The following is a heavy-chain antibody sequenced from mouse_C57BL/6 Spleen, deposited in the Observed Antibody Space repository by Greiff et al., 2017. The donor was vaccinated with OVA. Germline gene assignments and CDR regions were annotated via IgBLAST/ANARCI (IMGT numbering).Heavy chain of an antibody. Sequence: QVQLQQPGAELVKPGASVKLSCKASGYTFTSYWMHWVKQRPGQGLEWIGMIHPNSGSTNYNEKFKSKGTLTVDKSSSTAYMQLSSLTSEDSAVYYCARETPHYSNYVDYWGQGTTLTVSS. V-gene: IGHV1-64*01. CDR1: GYTFTSYW. CDR2: IHPNSGST. D-gene: IGHD2-5*01. J-gene: IGHJ2*01. CDR3: ARETPHYSNYVDY.